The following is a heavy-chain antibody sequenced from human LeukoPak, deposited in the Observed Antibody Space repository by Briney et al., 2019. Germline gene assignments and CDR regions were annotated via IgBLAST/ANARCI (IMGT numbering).Heavy chain of an antibody. Sequence: GGSLRLSCAASGFTFNNYAMSWVRQAPGKGLEGVSGISGNGGKTSYADSVTGRFTISRASSKKKLYLQMNIKSVEAKAVDNYSKRDYSDSSGYAPLFAHWGQGTLVTVSS. D-gene: IGHD3-22*01. V-gene: IGHV3-23*01. J-gene: IGHJ4*02. CDR1: GFTFNNYA. CDR2: ISGNGGKT. CDR3: SKRDYSDSSGYAPLFAH.